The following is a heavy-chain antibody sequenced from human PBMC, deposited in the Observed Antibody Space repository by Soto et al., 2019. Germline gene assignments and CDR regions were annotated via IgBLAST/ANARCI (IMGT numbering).Heavy chain of an antibody. Sequence: GESLKISCTGFGYTFTTFWISWVRQMPGRGLEWMGRIDPRDSYTNYSPSFQGHVTISVDKSISTAYLQWGSLRAEDTAVYYCTRDASRDSSARGWFDPWGPGTLVTVSS. CDR1: GYTFTTFW. D-gene: IGHD6-13*01. CDR3: TRDASRDSSARGWFDP. V-gene: IGHV5-10-1*01. CDR2: IDPRDSYT. J-gene: IGHJ5*02.